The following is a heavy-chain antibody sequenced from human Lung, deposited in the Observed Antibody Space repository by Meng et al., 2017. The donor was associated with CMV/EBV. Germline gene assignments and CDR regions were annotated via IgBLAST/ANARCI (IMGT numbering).Heavy chain of an antibody. Sequence: GEXXKISCAASGFTFSSYSMNWVRQAPGKGLEWVSSISSSSSYIYYADSVKGRFTISRDNAKNSLYLQMNSLRAEDTAVYYCARDPSGIYDHWGQGTLVTVSS. CDR3: ARDPSGIYDH. CDR2: ISSSSSYI. J-gene: IGHJ5*02. V-gene: IGHV3-21*01. CDR1: GFTFSSYS. D-gene: IGHD1-26*01.